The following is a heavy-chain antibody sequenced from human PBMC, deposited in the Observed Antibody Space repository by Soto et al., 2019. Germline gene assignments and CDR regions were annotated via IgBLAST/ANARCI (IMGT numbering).Heavy chain of an antibody. CDR3: AREKYDSSGRNWFDP. CDR2: ISTFNSDA. Sequence: ASVKVSCKASGYTFTSYGISWVRQAPGQGLEWMGWISTFNSDANYAQKFRGRVTMTTDTSTNTAYMELRSLRADDTAVYYCAREKYDSSGRNWFDPWGQGTLVTVSS. J-gene: IGHJ5*02. D-gene: IGHD3-22*01. CDR1: GYTFTSYG. V-gene: IGHV1-18*01.